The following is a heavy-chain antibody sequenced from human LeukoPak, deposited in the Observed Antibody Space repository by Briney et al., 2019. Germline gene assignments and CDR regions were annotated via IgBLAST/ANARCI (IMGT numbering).Heavy chain of an antibody. CDR3: ATWPGGGKFDY. D-gene: IGHD3-16*01. CDR2: ISTTGSDI. V-gene: IGHV3-21*01. CDR1: GFTFSNFG. J-gene: IGHJ4*02. Sequence: TPGGSLRLSCAASGFTFSNFGMSWVRQAPGKGLEWASSISTTGSDIYYADSVKGRFTISRDNAKNSLYLQMNSLRAEDTAVYYCATWPGGGKFDYWGQGTLVTVSS.